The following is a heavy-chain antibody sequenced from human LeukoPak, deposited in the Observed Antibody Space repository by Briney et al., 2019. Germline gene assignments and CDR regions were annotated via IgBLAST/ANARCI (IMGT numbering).Heavy chain of an antibody. CDR1: GGSISSSSYY. Sequence: SETLSLTCTVSGGSISSSSYYWGWIRQPPGKGLEWIGSIYYSGSTYYNPSLKSRVTISVDTSKNQFSLKLSSVTAADTAVYYCARDKGYSGSYSDAFDIWGQGTMVTVSS. D-gene: IGHD1-26*01. V-gene: IGHV4-39*07. J-gene: IGHJ3*02. CDR2: IYYSGST. CDR3: ARDKGYSGSYSDAFDI.